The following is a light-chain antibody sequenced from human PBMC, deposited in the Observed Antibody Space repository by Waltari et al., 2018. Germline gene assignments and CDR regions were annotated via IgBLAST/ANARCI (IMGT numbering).Light chain of an antibody. CDR2: KAS. CDR1: QSIRNW. CDR3: QQYNDWPLT. Sequence: DIQMTQSPSTLSASVGDRVTITCRASQSIRNWLAWYQQKPGKAPKLLIYKASSLESGVPSRFSGSGSGTEFTLTISSLQPDDFATYYCQQYNDWPLTFGGGTKVEIK. V-gene: IGKV1-5*03. J-gene: IGKJ4*01.